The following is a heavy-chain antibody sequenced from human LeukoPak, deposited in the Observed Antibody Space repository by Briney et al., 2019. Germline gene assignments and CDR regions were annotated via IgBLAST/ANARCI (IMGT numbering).Heavy chain of an antibody. D-gene: IGHD2-2*01. CDR1: GGSISSYY. Sequence: SETLSLTCTVSGGSISSYYWSWIRQPAGKGLEWIGRIYTSGSTNYNPSLKSRVTMSVDTSKNQFSLKLSSVTAADTAVYYCARDAPYCSSTSCSNPRYYYYYMDVWGKGTTVTVSS. J-gene: IGHJ6*03. CDR2: IYTSGST. CDR3: ARDAPYCSSTSCSNPRYYYYYMDV. V-gene: IGHV4-4*07.